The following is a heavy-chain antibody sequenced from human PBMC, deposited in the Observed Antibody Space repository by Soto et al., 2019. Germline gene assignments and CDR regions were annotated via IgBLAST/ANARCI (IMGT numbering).Heavy chain of an antibody. CDR1: CGSISSYY. V-gene: IGHV4-59*01. CDR2: IYYSGST. D-gene: IGHD6-19*01. CDR3: ASSCGWLDY. Sequence: VHLQESGPGLVKPSETLSLTCNVSCGSISSYYWGWIRQPPGKGLEWFGYIYYSGSTNYNNSLKSRVTIAVATSKNQFSLKLSSVPAADTAVYFCASSCGWLDYWGQGTLGTVSS. J-gene: IGHJ4*02.